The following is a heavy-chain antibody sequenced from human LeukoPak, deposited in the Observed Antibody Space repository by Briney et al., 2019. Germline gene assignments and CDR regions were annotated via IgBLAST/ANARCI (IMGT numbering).Heavy chain of an antibody. V-gene: IGHV1-2*02. J-gene: IGHJ4*02. Sequence: ASVKVSCKASGYTFTGYYMHWVRQAPGQGLEWMGWINPNSGGTNYAQKFQGRVTMTRDTSISTAYMELSSLRSEDTAVYYSARVAGDFDYWGQGTLVTVSS. D-gene: IGHD6-13*01. CDR2: INPNSGGT. CDR3: ARVAGDFDY. CDR1: GYTFTGYY.